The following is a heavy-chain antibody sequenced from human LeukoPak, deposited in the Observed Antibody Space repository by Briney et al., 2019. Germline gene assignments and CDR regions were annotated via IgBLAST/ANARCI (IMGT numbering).Heavy chain of an antibody. Sequence: GGSLRLSCAASGFTFSSHAMHWVRQAPGKGLEWVAVTSYDGSHKYYADSVKGRSTISRDNSKNTLYLQMNSLRTEDTAVYYCARQYDSSGYPDYWGQGTLVTVSS. CDR2: TSYDGSHK. CDR3: ARQYDSSGYPDY. J-gene: IGHJ4*02. V-gene: IGHV3-30-3*01. D-gene: IGHD3-22*01. CDR1: GFTFSSHA.